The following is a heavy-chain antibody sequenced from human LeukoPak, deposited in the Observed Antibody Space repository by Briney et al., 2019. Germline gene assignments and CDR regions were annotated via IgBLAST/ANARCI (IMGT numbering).Heavy chain of an antibody. J-gene: IGHJ4*02. D-gene: IGHD3-10*01. CDR2: IYNSGNT. Sequence: SETLSLTCTVSGGSISSGSYYWSWIRQPAGKGLEWIGRIYNSGNTNYNPSLKSRVTISVDTSKNQFSLKLSSLTAADTAVYYCARIHGSGNYYWEESAYWGQGTLVTVSS. CDR3: ARIHGSGNYYWEESAY. V-gene: IGHV4-61*02. CDR1: GGSISSGSYY.